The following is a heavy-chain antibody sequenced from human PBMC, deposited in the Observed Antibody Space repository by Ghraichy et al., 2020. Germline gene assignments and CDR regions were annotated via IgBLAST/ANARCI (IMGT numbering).Heavy chain of an antibody. CDR2: IYWDDDK. CDR3: AHTRPAAASFDY. J-gene: IGHJ4*01. D-gene: IGHD6-25*01. CDR1: WFSLTTTGVG. V-gene: IGHV2-5*02. Sequence: SGPTLVKPTQTLTLTCTFSWFSLTTTGVGVGWFRQPPGKALEWLALIYWDDDKRYSPSLKSRLTITKDTSKNQVVLTMTNMDPMDTATYYCAHTRPAAASFDYWGQEPWSPSPQ.